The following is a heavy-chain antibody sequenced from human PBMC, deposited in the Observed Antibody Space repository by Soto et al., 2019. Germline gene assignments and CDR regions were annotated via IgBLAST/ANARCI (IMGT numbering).Heavy chain of an antibody. V-gene: IGHV4-59*01. J-gene: IGHJ4*02. CDR1: GGSISSNY. CDR2: VYNSGST. D-gene: IGHD6-13*01. CDR3: ARYRREAVAGYTLNN. Sequence: LSLTCTVSGGSISSNYWTWIRQPPGKGLEWIGYVYNSGSTNYNPSLKSRVTISEDTSKSQFSLKVNSMTAADTAVYYCARYRREAVAGYTLNNWGQGILVTVSS.